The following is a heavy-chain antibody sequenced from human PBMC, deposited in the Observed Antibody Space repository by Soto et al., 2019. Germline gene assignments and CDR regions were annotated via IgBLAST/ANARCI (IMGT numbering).Heavy chain of an antibody. CDR2: IKSKADGGAI. CDR3: TRVGRSRYDD. D-gene: IGHD5-12*01. CDR1: GFTFRDAW. V-gene: IGHV3-15*01. J-gene: IGHJ4*02. Sequence: GGSLRLSCAASGFTFRDAWMTWVRQAPGKGLEWVGRIKSKADGGAIDYAAPVRGRFTFSRDDSKNTVYLQMNGLKIEDTAVYYCTRVGRSRYDDWGPGTLVTVSS.